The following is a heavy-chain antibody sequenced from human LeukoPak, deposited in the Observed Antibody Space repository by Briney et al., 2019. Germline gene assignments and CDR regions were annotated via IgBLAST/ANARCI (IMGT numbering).Heavy chain of an antibody. CDR2: IIPILGIA. V-gene: IGHV1-69*04. CDR3: ARDRITFGGVIGPC. D-gene: IGHD3-16*02. CDR1: GGTFSSYA. Sequence: SVKVSCKASGGTFSSYAISWVRQAPGQGLEWMGRIIPILGIANYAQKFQGRVTITADKSTSTAYMELSSLRSEDTAVYYCARDRITFGGVIGPCWGQGTLVTVSS. J-gene: IGHJ4*02.